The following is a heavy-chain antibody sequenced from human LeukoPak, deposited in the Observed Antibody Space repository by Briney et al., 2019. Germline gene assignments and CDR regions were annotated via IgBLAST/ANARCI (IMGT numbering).Heavy chain of an antibody. V-gene: IGHV4-61*02. CDR1: GGSISSGSYY. Sequence: SETLSLTCTVSGGSISSGSYYWSWIRQPAGKGLEWIGRIYTSESTNYNPSLKSRVTISVDTSKNQFSLKLSSVTAADTAVYYCARHGSDYGDYIYYWGQGTLVTVSS. D-gene: IGHD4-17*01. CDR3: ARHGSDYGDYIYY. CDR2: IYTSEST. J-gene: IGHJ4*02.